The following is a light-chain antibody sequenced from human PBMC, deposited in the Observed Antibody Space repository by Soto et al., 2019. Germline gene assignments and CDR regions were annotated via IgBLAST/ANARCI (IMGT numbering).Light chain of an antibody. CDR1: SSNIGSHY. Sequence: QSVLTQPPSASGTPGQRVTISCSGSSSNIGSHYVYWYQQLPGTAPKLLIYRNNQRPSGFPDRFSGSKSGTSASLAISGLWSEDEADEYWAAWDDSLSVVVVGGGTKLTVL. CDR3: AAWDDSLSVVV. CDR2: RNN. V-gene: IGLV1-47*03. J-gene: IGLJ2*01.